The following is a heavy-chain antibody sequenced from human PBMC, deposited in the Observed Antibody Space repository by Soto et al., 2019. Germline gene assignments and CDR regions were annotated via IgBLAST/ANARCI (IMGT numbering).Heavy chain of an antibody. V-gene: IGHV3-11*01. Sequence: GGSLRLSCAASGFTFSDYYMSWIRQAPGKGLEWVSYISSSGSTIYYADSVKGRFTISRDNAKNSLYLQMNSLRAEDTAVYYCARDTNPPFLAVAGNHYFDYWGQGTLVTVSS. CDR2: ISSSGSTI. CDR1: GFTFSDYY. D-gene: IGHD6-19*01. J-gene: IGHJ4*02. CDR3: ARDTNPPFLAVAGNHYFDY.